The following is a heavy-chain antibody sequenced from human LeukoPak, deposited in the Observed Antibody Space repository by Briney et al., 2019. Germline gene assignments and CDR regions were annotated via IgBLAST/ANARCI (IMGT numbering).Heavy chain of an antibody. J-gene: IGHJ1*01. D-gene: IGHD4-17*01. Sequence: SETLSLTCTVSGGSISSYYWSWIRQPPGKGLEWIGYIYYSGSTNYNPSLKSRVTISVDTSKNQFSLKLSSVTAADTAVYYCARDAGINYGGYPLWFQHWGQGTLVTVSS. CDR2: IYYSGST. CDR3: ARDAGINYGGYPLWFQH. V-gene: IGHV4-59*01. CDR1: GGSISSYY.